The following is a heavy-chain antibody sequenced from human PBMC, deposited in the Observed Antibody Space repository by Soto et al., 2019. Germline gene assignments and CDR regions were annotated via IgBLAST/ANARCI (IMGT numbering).Heavy chain of an antibody. Sequence: SVNVSCKPSVCTVTCYSMHIVRQAPGQGLEGMGWINPNSGGTNYAQKFHGRVTMTRDTSISTAYMELSRLRSDETAVYYCARVRKFPLEYYDSSGPYYGMDCWGQGTTVTVSS. D-gene: IGHD3-22*01. CDR1: VCTVTCYS. J-gene: IGHJ6*02. V-gene: IGHV1-2*02. CDR3: ARVRKFPLEYYDSSGPYYGMDC. CDR2: INPNSGGT.